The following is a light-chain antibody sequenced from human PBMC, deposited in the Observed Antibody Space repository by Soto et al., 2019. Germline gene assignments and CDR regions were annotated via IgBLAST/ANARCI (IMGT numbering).Light chain of an antibody. V-gene: IGKV1-5*03. Sequence: DIQMPQAPSTLSASVGDRVTITCRASQSISSWLAWDQQKPGKAPKLLIYKASSLESGVPSRFSGSGSGTEFTLSIGSLQPDDSATYYCQQYDTLWPFGQGTKVEIK. CDR1: QSISSW. J-gene: IGKJ1*01. CDR2: KAS. CDR3: QQYDTLWP.